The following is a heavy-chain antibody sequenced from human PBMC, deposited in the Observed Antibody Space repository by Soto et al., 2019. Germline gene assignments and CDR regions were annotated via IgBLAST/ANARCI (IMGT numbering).Heavy chain of an antibody. Sequence: PSETLSLTCTVSGGSISSYYWSWIRQPPGKGLEWIGYIYYSGSTNYNPSLKSRVTISVDTSKNQFSLKLSSVTAADTAVYYCARGTASYRFGDSWYYFDYWGQGTLVTVSS. J-gene: IGHJ4*02. D-gene: IGHD3-16*02. V-gene: IGHV4-59*01. CDR3: ARGTASYRFGDSWYYFDY. CDR2: IYYSGST. CDR1: GGSISSYY.